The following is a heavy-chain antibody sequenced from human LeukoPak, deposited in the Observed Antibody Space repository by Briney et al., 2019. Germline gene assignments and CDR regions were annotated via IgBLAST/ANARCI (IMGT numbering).Heavy chain of an antibody. CDR3: ARDRRGAEVVPAALGDD. CDR2: IYHSGST. CDR1: GGSISSYY. Sequence: SETLSLTCTVSGGSISSYYWSWIRQPPGKGLEWIGYIYHSGSTYYNPSLKSRVTISVDRSKNQFSLKLSSVTAADTAVYYCARDRRGAEVVPAALGDDWGQGTLVTVSS. V-gene: IGHV4-59*12. J-gene: IGHJ4*02. D-gene: IGHD2-2*01.